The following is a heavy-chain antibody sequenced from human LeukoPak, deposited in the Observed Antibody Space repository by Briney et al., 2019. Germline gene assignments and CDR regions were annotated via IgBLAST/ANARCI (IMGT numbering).Heavy chain of an antibody. CDR3: ARELVVVPAASNWFDP. CDR1: GGSISSYY. CDR2: IYYSGST. J-gene: IGHJ5*02. Sequence: SETLSLTCTVSGGSISSYYWSWIRQPPGKGQEWIGYIYYSGSTNYNPSLKSRVTISVDTSKNQFSLKLSSVTAADTAVYYCARELVVVPAASNWFDPWGQGTLVTVSS. D-gene: IGHD2-2*01. V-gene: IGHV4-59*01.